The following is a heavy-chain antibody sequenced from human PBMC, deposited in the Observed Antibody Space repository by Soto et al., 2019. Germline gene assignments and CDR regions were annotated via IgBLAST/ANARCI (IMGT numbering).Heavy chain of an antibody. CDR3: ARLRQITGTMEYFDY. CDR1: GGSISDYY. CDR2: IFGTGNT. D-gene: IGHD1-1*01. J-gene: IGHJ4*02. Sequence: SETLSLTCTVSGGSISDYYWSWIRQAPGRGLEWIGYIFGTGNTYYTPSLKSRVSISEDTSSNQYSLRLNSVTAADTAVYYCARLRQITGTMEYFDYWGQGALVTVSS. V-gene: IGHV4-59*01.